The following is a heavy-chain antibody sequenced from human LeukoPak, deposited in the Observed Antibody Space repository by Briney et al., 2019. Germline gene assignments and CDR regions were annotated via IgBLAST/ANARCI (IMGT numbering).Heavy chain of an antibody. J-gene: IGHJ4*02. CDR1: GYTFTSYD. CDR2: MNPNSGNT. D-gene: IGHD5-12*01. CDR3: ARGYSGYDGGYYFDY. Sequence: ASVKVSCKASGYTFTSYDINWVRQATGQGLEWMGWMNPNSGNTGYAQKFQGRVTITRNTSISTAYMELSSLRSEDTAAYYCARGYSGYDGGYYFDYWGQGTLVTVSS. V-gene: IGHV1-8*03.